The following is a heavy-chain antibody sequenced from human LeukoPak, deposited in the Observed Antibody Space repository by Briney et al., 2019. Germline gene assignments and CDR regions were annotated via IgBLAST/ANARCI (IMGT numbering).Heavy chain of an antibody. CDR1: GGSISSYY. CDR2: INHSGST. J-gene: IGHJ4*02. CDR3: ARGGSGWYDHYYFDY. D-gene: IGHD6-19*01. Sequence: PSETLSLTCTVSGGSISSYYWSWIRQPPGKGLEWIGEINHSGSTNYNPSLKSRVTISVDTSKNQFSLKLSSVTAADTAVYYCARGGSGWYDHYYFDYWGQGTLVTVSS. V-gene: IGHV4-34*01.